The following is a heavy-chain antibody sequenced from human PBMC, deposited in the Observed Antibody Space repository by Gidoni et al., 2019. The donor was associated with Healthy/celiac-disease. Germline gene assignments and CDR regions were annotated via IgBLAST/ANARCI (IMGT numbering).Heavy chain of an antibody. J-gene: IGHJ6*02. Sequence: EVQLLQSGAEVKKPGASLRISCKGSGYSFTSYWLSWVLQMPGKGLEWMGRIDPSDSYTNYSPSFQGHVTISADKSISTAYLQWSSLKASDTAMYYCARLFWYYYDSRYGMDVWGQGTTVTVSS. D-gene: IGHD3-22*01. CDR3: ARLFWYYYDSRYGMDV. V-gene: IGHV5-10-1*03. CDR2: IDPSDSYT. CDR1: GYSFTSYW.